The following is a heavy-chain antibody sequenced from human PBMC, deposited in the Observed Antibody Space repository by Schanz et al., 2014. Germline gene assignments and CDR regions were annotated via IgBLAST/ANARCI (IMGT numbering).Heavy chain of an antibody. CDR1: GFTFSNYW. CDR2: IKQDESEK. J-gene: IGHJ4*02. Sequence: EVQLLESGGGLVEPGGSLRLSCVASGFTFSNYWMTWVRQAPGKGLEWVANIKQDESEKYYVDSVKGRFTISRDNAKNSLYLEMNSLRAEDTALYYCARDRRNADLDYWGQGTLVIVSS. V-gene: IGHV3-7*01. CDR3: ARDRRNADLDY. D-gene: IGHD1-1*01.